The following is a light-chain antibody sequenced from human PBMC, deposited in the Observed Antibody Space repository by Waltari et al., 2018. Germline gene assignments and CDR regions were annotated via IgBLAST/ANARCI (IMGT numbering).Light chain of an antibody. CDR1: QSIGIW. CDR2: DAS. Sequence: DIQVTQSPSTLSASVGDRVTITCRASQSIGIWLAWYQQKPGKAPKVLIYDASTLERGVPSRFSASGSGTDFSLTISGLQPEDFATYYCQQYHAYSWAFGQGTKVEVK. J-gene: IGKJ1*01. CDR3: QQYHAYSWA. V-gene: IGKV1-5*01.